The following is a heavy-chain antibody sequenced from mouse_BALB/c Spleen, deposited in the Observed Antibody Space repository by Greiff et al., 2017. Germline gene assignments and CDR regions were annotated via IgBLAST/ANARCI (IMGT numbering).Heavy chain of an antibody. CDR3: ARGGIYDGYRYYAMDY. CDR1: GYTFTDYN. D-gene: IGHD2-3*01. J-gene: IGHJ4*01. Sequence: EVQLQQSGPELVKPGASVKIPCKASGYTFTDYNMDWVKQSHGKSLEWIGDINPNNGGTIYNQKFKGKATLTVDKSSSTAYMELRSLTSEDTAVYYCARGGIYDGYRYYAMDYWGQGTSVTVSS. CDR2: INPNNGGT. V-gene: IGHV1-18*01.